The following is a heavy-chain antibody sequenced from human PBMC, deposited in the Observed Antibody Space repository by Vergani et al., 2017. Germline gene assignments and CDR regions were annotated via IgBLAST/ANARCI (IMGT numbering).Heavy chain of an antibody. J-gene: IGHJ5*02. D-gene: IGHD3-3*01. CDR1: GGSISSYY. CDR2: IYYSGST. V-gene: IGHV4-59*01. Sequence: QVQLQESGPGLVKPSETLSLTCTVSGGSISSYYWSWIRQPPGKGLEWIGYIYYSGSTNYNPSLKSRVTISVVTSKNQFSLKLSSVTAADTAVYYCARDMYYDFWSGYWGWFDPWGQGTLVTVSS. CDR3: ARDMYYDFWSGYWGWFDP.